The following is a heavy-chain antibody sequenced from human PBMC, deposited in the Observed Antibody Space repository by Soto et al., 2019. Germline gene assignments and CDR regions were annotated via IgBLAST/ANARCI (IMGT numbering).Heavy chain of an antibody. CDR1: GDSISSGGYS. CDR2: IYHSGGT. V-gene: IGHV4-30-2*01. CDR3: ARDSRSGYYLDY. Sequence: QLQLQESGSGLVKLSQTLSLTCAVSGDSISSGGYSWNWIRQPPGKGLEWIGYIYHSGGTDYNPSLKSRVTITVDSSNNQFSLKLSSVTAADTAVYYCARDSRSGYYLDYSGQGTLVTVSS. D-gene: IGHD3-22*01. J-gene: IGHJ4*02.